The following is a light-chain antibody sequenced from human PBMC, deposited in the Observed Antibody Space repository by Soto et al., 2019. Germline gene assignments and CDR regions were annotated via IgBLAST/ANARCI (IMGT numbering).Light chain of an antibody. J-gene: IGKJ4*01. Sequence: DIVMTQSPDSLAVSLGERATINCKSSQRVLYSSNNKHYLAWYQQKSGRPPKLLVYWASTRESGVPARFSGSGSGTDFTLTISSLQAEYVAVYYCQPYYGTPATFGGGTKVEIK. CDR3: QPYYGTPAT. CDR1: QRVLYSSNNKHY. V-gene: IGKV4-1*01. CDR2: WAS.